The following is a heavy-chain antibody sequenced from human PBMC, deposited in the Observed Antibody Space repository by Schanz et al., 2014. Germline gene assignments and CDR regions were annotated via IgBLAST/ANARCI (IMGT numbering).Heavy chain of an antibody. CDR3: ASPSGYSDYGTYFDF. CDR1: GFTFSTYA. J-gene: IGHJ4*02. Sequence: EVLLVESGGGLVKPGGSLRLSCAASGFTFSTYAMSWVRQAPGKGLEWVSAISGSGGSTYYADSVEGRFTISRDNSRNTLYLQMNSLRTEDTAVYYCASPSGYSDYGTYFDFWGQGTLVTVSS. D-gene: IGHD5-12*01. V-gene: IGHV3-23*04. CDR2: ISGSGGST.